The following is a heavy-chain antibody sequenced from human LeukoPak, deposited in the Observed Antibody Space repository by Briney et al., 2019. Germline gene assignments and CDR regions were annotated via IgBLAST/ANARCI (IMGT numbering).Heavy chain of an antibody. CDR2: IRNRGNT. V-gene: IGHV4-31*03. Sequence: PSETLSLTCSVSGDSINSAGDFWRWTRQLPGKGLEWIGYIRNRGNTNYNPSLKSRITMSIDRSKNQFSLNVISVTAADTAVYYCARQYDYLFDPWGRGTLVTVSS. CDR3: ARQYDYLFDP. J-gene: IGHJ5*02. D-gene: IGHD5-12*01. CDR1: GDSINSAGDF.